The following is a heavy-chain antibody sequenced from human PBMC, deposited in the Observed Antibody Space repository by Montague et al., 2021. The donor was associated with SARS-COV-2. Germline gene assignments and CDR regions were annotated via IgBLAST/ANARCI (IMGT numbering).Heavy chain of an antibody. CDR3: VRADRRDPDTPHLYFYKGVDR. Sequence: SETLSLTCTVSGDSISTSYWAWIRQPPGKGLEWIGYVYYSGRSSYNSSLKSRVTISVDTSKNQVSLNLRSVTAADTAVYFCVRADRRDPDTPHLYFYKGVDRWGQVTPVAGST. D-gene: IGHD2/OR15-2a*01. CDR2: VYYSGRS. J-gene: IGHJ5*02. V-gene: IGHV4-59*01. CDR1: GDSISTSY.